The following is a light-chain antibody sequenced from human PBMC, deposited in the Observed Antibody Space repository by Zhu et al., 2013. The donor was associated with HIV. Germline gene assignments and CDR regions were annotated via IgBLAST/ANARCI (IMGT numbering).Light chain of an antibody. V-gene: IGKV3-11*01. CDR3: QQFSTLIT. CDR2: GSS. CDR1: QSVRSS. Sequence: EIVLTQSPATLSLSPGETATLSCRASQSVRSSLAWYQLKPGQAPRLLIYGSSNRATGIAARFTGSGSGTDFTLTISSLEPEDFAIYYCQQFSTLITFGQGTRLEIK. J-gene: IGKJ5*01.